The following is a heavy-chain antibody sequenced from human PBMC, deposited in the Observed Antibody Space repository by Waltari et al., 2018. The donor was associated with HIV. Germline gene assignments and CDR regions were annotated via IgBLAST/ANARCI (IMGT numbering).Heavy chain of an antibody. CDR2: VNPDNGNT. J-gene: IGHJ4*02. CDR3: VRGPTCSGATCYSFFHY. D-gene: IGHD2-15*01. V-gene: IGHV1-3*01. Sequence: QVQLVQSGAEVKKPGASVTISCQASGYNFTSYGIHWVRQAPGQRLEWMAWVNPDNGNTKYSRILQGRVTVTRDTFTNTAYMALSSLRSGETAIYYCVRGPTCSGATCYSFFHYWDQGTLVSVSS. CDR1: GYNFTSYG.